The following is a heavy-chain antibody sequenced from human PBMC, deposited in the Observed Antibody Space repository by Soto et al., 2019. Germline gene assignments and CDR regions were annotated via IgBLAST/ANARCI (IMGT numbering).Heavy chain of an antibody. D-gene: IGHD4-4*01. CDR2: ISYDGSNK. CDR1: GFTFSSYA. J-gene: IGHJ6*02. V-gene: IGHV3-30-3*01. CDR3: AREARTTPSSLARHYGTDV. Sequence: GGSLRLSCAASGFTFSSYAMHWVRQAPGKGLEWVAVISYDGSNKYYADSVKGRFTISRDNSKNTLYLQMNSLRAEDTAVYYCAREARTTPSSLARHYGTDVWGQGTTVTVSS.